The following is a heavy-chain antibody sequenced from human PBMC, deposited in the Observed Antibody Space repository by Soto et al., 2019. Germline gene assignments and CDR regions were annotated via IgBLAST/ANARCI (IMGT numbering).Heavy chain of an antibody. J-gene: IGHJ6*02. D-gene: IGHD5-18*01. V-gene: IGHV3-30-3*01. CDR2: ISYDGSNK. CDR1: GFTFSSCD. Sequence: PGGSLRLSCAASGFTFSSCDMHWVRQAPGKGLEWVAVISYDGSNKYYADSVKGRFTISRDNSKNTLYLQMNSLRAEDTAVYYCARDLSTYSYGHRGMDVWGQGTTVTVSS. CDR3: ARDLSTYSYGHRGMDV.